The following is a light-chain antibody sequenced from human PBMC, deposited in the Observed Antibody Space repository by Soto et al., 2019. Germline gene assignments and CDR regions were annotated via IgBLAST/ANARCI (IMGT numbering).Light chain of an antibody. CDR2: AAS. CDR1: QSISSY. CDR3: EQSYRGRT. V-gene: IGKV1-39*01. J-gene: IGKJ5*01. Sequence: DIKMTESESCVSASVGDSVKINCRASQSISSYLNWYQQKPGKAPKLLIYAASSLQSGVPSRFSGSGSGTEFTLTVTSLQPEDSATYYCEQSYRGRTVAQGTRLEIK.